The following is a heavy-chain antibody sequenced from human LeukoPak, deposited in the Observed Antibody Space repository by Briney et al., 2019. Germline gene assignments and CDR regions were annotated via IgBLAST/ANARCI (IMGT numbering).Heavy chain of an antibody. CDR3: ARRSSSWSFDY. Sequence: SDTLSLTCTVSGASISDYYWSWIRQSAGKGLEWIGRISTTGSTYYNPSFQSRVTMSADPSKTLFFLRLRSVTAADTAVYYCARRSSSWSFDYWGQGTLVTVSS. V-gene: IGHV4-4*07. CDR1: GASISDYY. J-gene: IGHJ4*02. CDR2: ISTTGST. D-gene: IGHD6-13*01.